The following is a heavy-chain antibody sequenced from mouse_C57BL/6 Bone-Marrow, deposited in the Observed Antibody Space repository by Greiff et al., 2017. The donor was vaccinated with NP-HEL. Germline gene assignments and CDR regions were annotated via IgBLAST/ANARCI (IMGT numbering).Heavy chain of an antibody. Sequence: VMLVESGPGLVQPSQSLSITCTVSGFSLTSYGVHWVRQSPGKGLEWLGVIWRGGSTDYNAAFMSRLSITKDNSKSQVFFKMNSLQADDTAIYYCAKKATTVVGYFDVWGTETTVTVSS. CDR2: IWRGGST. D-gene: IGHD1-1*01. J-gene: IGHJ1*03. CDR1: GFSLTSYG. CDR3: AKKATTVVGYFDV. V-gene: IGHV2-5*01.